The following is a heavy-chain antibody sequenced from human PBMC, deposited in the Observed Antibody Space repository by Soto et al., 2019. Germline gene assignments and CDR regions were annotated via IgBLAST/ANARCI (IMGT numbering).Heavy chain of an antibody. CDR1: GFTFDDYA. D-gene: IGHD6-13*01. CDR2: ISWNSGSI. V-gene: IGHV3-9*01. J-gene: IGHJ6*03. CDR3: AKDKSSSWYLYMDV. Sequence: GGSLRLSCAASGFTFDDYAVHWVRQAPGKGLEWVSGISWNSGSIGYADSVKGRFTISRDNAKNSLYLQMNSLRAEDTALYYCAKDKSSSWYLYMDVWGKGTTVTVSS.